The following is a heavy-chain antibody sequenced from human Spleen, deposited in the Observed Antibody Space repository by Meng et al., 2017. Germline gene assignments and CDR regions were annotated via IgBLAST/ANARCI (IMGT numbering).Heavy chain of an antibody. J-gene: IGHJ4*02. Sequence: QVQQQEGGAGLLKPSQTLSLTCAVYGGSFNEYFWSWIRQSPGKGLEWIGEIRQSGTTNYNASLRSRATISIDTSKNHFSLKLTSVTAADTAVYYCAGGGVVAWEVLQYLGQGTLVTVSS. CDR2: IRQSGTT. CDR1: GGSFNEYF. D-gene: IGHD1-26*01. V-gene: IGHV4-34*01. CDR3: AGGGVVAWEVLQY.